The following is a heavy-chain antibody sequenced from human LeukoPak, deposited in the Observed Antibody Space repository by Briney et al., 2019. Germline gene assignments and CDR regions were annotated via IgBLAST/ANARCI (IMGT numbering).Heavy chain of an antibody. CDR2: IYYSGST. D-gene: IGHD3-22*01. J-gene: IGHJ4*02. V-gene: IGHV4-59*08. Sequence: SETLSLTCTVSGGSISSYYWSWIRQPPGKGLEWIGYIYYSGSTNYNPSLKSRVTISVDTSKNQFSLKLSSVTAADTAVYYCARSLYCDSSGYYYPLDYWGQGTLVTVSS. CDR3: ARSLYCDSSGYYYPLDY. CDR1: GGSISSYY.